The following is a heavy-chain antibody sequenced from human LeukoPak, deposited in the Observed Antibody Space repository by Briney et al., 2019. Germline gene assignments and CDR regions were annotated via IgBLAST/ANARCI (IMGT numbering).Heavy chain of an antibody. J-gene: IGHJ4*02. D-gene: IGHD2-8*01. CDR3: ARDSNGRDY. CDR1: GYTFTGYY. V-gene: IGHV1-2*02. Sequence: ASVKVSCKASGYTFTGYYMHWVRQAPGQGLEWMGWINPNSGGTNYAQKFQGRVTMTRDTSTSTVYMELSSLRSEDTAVYYCARDSNGRDYWGQGTLVTVSS. CDR2: INPNSGGT.